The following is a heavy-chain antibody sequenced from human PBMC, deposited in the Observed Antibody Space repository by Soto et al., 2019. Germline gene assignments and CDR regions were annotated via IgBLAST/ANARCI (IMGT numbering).Heavy chain of an antibody. D-gene: IGHD3-3*01. CDR1: GFTFGSNW. V-gene: IGHV3-7*03. J-gene: IGHJ4*02. CDR2: IKRDGSEK. CDR3: ASLEWESSGYADY. Sequence: EVQLVESGGGLVQPGGSLRLSCAASGFTFGSNWMSWVRQAPGKGLEWVANIKRDGSEKYYVDSVKGRFTISRDNAKNTLYLQMNSLRAADTAVYYCASLEWESSGYADYWGQGTLVTVSS.